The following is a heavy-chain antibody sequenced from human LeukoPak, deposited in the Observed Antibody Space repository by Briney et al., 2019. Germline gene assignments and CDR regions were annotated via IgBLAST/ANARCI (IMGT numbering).Heavy chain of an antibody. CDR1: GGSISSYY. Sequence: SETLSLTCTVSGGSISSYYWSWIRQPAGKGLEWIGRIYISGSTNYNPSLKSRVTMSVDTSKNQFSLKLSSVTAADTAVYYCARLFPSFAAAAGTFDYWGQGTLVTVSS. J-gene: IGHJ4*02. CDR2: IYISGST. V-gene: IGHV4-4*07. D-gene: IGHD6-13*01. CDR3: ARLFPSFAAAAGTFDY.